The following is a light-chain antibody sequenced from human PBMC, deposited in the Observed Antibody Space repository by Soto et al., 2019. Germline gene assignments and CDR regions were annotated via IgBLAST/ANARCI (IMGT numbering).Light chain of an antibody. CDR1: QSVSSY. V-gene: IGKV3-11*01. J-gene: IGKJ5*01. CDR3: QQYGDSPRS. Sequence: IVLTQSPARLSFSAGEIATLSFRASQSVSSYLAWYQQKPGQAPRLLIYDASNRATGIPARFSGSGSGTDFTLTISRLEPGDFAVYYCQQYGDSPRSFGQGTRLEIK. CDR2: DAS.